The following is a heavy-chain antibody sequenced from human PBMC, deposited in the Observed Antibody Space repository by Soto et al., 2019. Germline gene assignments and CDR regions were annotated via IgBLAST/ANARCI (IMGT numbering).Heavy chain of an antibody. Sequence: GESLEISCRGSGCTFTTFWIGWVRQMPGKGVEWMGLIYPSDSDTRYSPSFQGQVTISADKSIGTAYLQWSSLKASDTALYYCARPLEASAAFDIWGQGTMVTVSS. CDR2: IYPSDSDT. CDR3: ARPLEASAAFDI. CDR1: GCTFTTFW. V-gene: IGHV5-51*01. J-gene: IGHJ3*02.